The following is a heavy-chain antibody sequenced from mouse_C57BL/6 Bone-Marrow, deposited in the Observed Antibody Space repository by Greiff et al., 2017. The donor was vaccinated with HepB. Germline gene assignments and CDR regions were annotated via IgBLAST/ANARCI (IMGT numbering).Heavy chain of an antibody. J-gene: IGHJ4*01. V-gene: IGHV5-15*01. D-gene: IGHD2-12*01. CDR3: ARRERATTGGYYAMDY. CDR1: GFTFSDYG. CDR2: ISNLAYSI. Sequence: EVQRVESGGGLVQPGGSLKLSCAASGFTFSDYGMAWVRQAPRKGPEWVAFISNLAYSIYYADTVTGRFTISRENAKNTLYLEMSSLRAEDTAMYYCARRERATTGGYYAMDYWGQGTSVTVSS.